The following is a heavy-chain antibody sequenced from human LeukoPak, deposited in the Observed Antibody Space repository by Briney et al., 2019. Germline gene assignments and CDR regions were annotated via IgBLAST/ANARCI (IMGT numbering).Heavy chain of an antibody. D-gene: IGHD1-1*01. J-gene: IGHJ4*02. CDR1: GFSFSSFD. CDR2: TSSDSRTI. Sequence: PGGSLRLSCAASGFSFSSFDMNWVRQAPGKGLRWISFTSSDSRTIYYADSVRGRFTISRDNAKNSLFLQMNTLSAEDTAVYYCARWNLGSDFWGQGTLVTVSS. V-gene: IGHV3-48*04. CDR3: ARWNLGSDF.